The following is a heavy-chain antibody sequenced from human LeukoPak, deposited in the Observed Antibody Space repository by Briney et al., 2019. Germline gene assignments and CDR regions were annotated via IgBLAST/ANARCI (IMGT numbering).Heavy chain of an antibody. CDR3: ARGQGAVGRKYNWFDP. CDR2: INHSGST. Sequence: SETLSLTCAAYGGSFSGYYRSWIRQPPGKGLEWIGEINHSGSTNYNPSLKSRVTISVDTSKNQFSLKLSSVTAADTAVYYCARGQGAVGRKYNWFDPWGQGTLVTVSS. J-gene: IGHJ5*02. D-gene: IGHD2-15*01. CDR1: GGSFSGYY. V-gene: IGHV4-34*01.